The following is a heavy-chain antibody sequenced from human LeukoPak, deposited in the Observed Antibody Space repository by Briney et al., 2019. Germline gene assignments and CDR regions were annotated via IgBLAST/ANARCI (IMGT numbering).Heavy chain of an antibody. CDR1: GFTFGDYA. CDR2: ISAGGGSA. J-gene: IGHJ6*03. V-gene: IGHV3-23*01. CDR3: AKGPAADYFYYYMDV. D-gene: IGHD2-2*01. Sequence: PGGSLRLSCAASGFTFGDYAMYWVRQAPGKGLEWVSAISAGGGSAYYADSVKGRFTISRDNSKNTLYVQMHSLRAEDTAVYYCAKGPAADYFYYYMDVWGKGTTVTVSS.